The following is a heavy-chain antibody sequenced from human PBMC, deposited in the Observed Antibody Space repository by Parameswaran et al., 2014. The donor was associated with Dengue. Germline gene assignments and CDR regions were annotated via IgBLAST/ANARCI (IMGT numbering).Heavy chain of an antibody. CDR3: ASLSSTVTTKFDY. V-gene: IGHV4-61*01. CDR2: IYYSGST. Sequence: ASETLSLTCTVSGGSVSSGSYYWSWIRQPPGKGLEWIGYIYYSGSTNYNPSLKSRVTISVDTSKNQFSLKLSSVTAADTAVYYCASLSSTVTTKFDYWGQGTLVTVSS. D-gene: IGHD4-17*01. J-gene: IGHJ4*02. CDR1: GGSVSSGSYY.